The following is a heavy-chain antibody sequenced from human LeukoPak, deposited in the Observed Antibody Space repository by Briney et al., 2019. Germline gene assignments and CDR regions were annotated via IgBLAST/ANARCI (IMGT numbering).Heavy chain of an antibody. CDR1: GYTFTGYY. J-gene: IGHJ3*02. V-gene: IGHV1-2*02. Sequence: VSVKVSCKASGYTFTGYYMHWVRQAPGQGLEWMGWINPNSGGTNYAQKFQGRVTMTRDTSISTAYMELSRLRSDDTAVYYCARDHFRLLWFGEPGAFDIWGQGTMVTVSS. CDR2: INPNSGGT. CDR3: ARDHFRLLWFGEPGAFDI. D-gene: IGHD3-10*01.